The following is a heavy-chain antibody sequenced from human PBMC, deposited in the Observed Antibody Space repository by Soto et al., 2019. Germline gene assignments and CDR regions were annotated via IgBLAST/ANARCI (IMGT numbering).Heavy chain of an antibody. J-gene: IGHJ6*02. CDR2: IYYSGST. Sequence: SETLSLTCTVSGGSISSGGYYWSWIRQHPRKGLEWIGYIYYSGSTYYNPSLKSRVTISVDTSKNQFSLKLSSLIAADTAVYYCARHSPPFFYGSGPWDVWGQGTTVTVSS. CDR1: GGSISSGGYY. V-gene: IGHV4-31*03. CDR3: ARHSPPFFYGSGPWDV. D-gene: IGHD3-10*01.